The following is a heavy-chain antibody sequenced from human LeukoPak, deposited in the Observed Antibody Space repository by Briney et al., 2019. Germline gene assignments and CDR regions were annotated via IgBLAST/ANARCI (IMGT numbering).Heavy chain of an antibody. D-gene: IGHD3-10*01. CDR3: ASYGSGSYRFDP. Sequence: PSETLSLTCAVYGGSFSGYYWSWIRQPPGKGLEWIGEINHSGSTNYNPSLKSRVTISVDTSKNQYSLKLNSVTAADTAVYYCASYGSGSYRFDPWGQGTLVTVSS. V-gene: IGHV4-34*01. CDR2: INHSGST. CDR1: GGSFSGYY. J-gene: IGHJ5*02.